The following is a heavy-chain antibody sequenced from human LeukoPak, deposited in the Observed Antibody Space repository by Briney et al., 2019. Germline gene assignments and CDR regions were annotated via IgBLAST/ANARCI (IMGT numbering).Heavy chain of an antibody. V-gene: IGHV6-1*01. CDR3: VRSQYWRFDD. CDR1: GDSVSSNSAV. D-gene: IGHD2-8*02. J-gene: IGHJ4*02. Sequence: SQTLSLTCAISGDSVSSNSAVWNWIRQSPSRGLEWLGRTYYRSKWYNDYGASVKSRITVNPDTSKNQFSLQLNSVTPEDTAVYYCVRSQYWRFDDWGQGTLVTVSS. CDR2: TYYRSKWYN.